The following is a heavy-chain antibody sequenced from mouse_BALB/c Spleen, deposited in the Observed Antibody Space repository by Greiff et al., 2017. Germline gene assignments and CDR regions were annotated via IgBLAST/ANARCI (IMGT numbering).Heavy chain of an antibody. Sequence: QVQLKQSGPDLVAPSQSLSITCTVSGFSLTSYGVHWVRQPPGKGLEWLVVIWSDGSTTYNSALKSRLSISKDNSKSQVFLKMNSLQTDDTAMYYCARHDYGSSYVRAMDYWGQGTSVTVSS. V-gene: IGHV2-6-2*01. D-gene: IGHD1-1*01. J-gene: IGHJ4*01. CDR3: ARHDYGSSYVRAMDY. CDR1: GFSLTSYG. CDR2: IWSDGST.